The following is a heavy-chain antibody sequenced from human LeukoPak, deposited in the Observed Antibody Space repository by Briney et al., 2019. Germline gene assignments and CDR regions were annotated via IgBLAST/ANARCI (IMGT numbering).Heavy chain of an antibody. J-gene: IGHJ3*02. CDR1: GFTFNYYT. CDR2: ISSSSSYI. Sequence: PGGSLRLSCAASGFTFNYYTMNWVRQAPGKGLEWVSSISSSSSYIYYADSVKGRFTISRDNAKNSLYLQMNSLRAEDTAVYYCARDRLSGGGRRNDAFDIWGQGTMVTVSS. D-gene: IGHD2-15*01. V-gene: IGHV3-21*01. CDR3: ARDRLSGGGRRNDAFDI.